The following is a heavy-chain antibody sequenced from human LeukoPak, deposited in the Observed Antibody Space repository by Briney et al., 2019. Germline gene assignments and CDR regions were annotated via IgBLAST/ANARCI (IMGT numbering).Heavy chain of an antibody. V-gene: IGHV3-30*04. CDR2: ISYDGSNK. D-gene: IGHD3-22*01. Sequence: GSLLLSCAASGFTFSSYAMHWVRPAPGKGVGWVAVISYDGSNKYYADSVNVPYTISRDNSKNTLYLQMNSLRAEDTAVYYCARDFRRALYYYDSSGYYYHFDYWGQGTLVTVSS. CDR3: ARDFRRALYYYDSSGYYYHFDY. CDR1: GFTFSSYA. J-gene: IGHJ4*02.